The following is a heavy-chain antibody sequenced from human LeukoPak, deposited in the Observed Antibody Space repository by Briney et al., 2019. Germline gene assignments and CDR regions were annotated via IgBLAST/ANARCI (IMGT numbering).Heavy chain of an antibody. Sequence: GGSLRLSCAASGFTVTGNYMTWVRQAPGKGLEWVSVIYSGDSTFYSDSVKGRFTISRDNSKNTLYLQTTSLRVEDTAIYYCARGIPEAGNLMVYWGQGTLVTVSS. CDR2: IYSGDST. J-gene: IGHJ4*02. D-gene: IGHD6-13*01. CDR3: ARGIPEAGNLMVY. CDR1: GFTVTGNY. V-gene: IGHV3-66*01.